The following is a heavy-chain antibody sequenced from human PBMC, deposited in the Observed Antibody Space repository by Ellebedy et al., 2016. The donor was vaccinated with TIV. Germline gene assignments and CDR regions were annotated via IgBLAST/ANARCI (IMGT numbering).Heavy chain of an antibody. D-gene: IGHD4-17*01. CDR1: GGSISSGDYY. CDR3: ARVYGDLPNFDY. J-gene: IGHJ4*02. V-gene: IGHV4-30-4*01. Sequence: SETLSLXCTVSGGSISSGDYYWSWIRQPPGKGLEWIGYIYYSGSTYYNPSLKSRVTISVDTSKNQFSLKLSSVTAADTAVYYCARVYGDLPNFDYWGQGTLVTVSS. CDR2: IYYSGST.